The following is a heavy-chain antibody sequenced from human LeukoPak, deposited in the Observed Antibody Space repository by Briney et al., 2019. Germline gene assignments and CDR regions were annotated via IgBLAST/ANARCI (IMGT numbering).Heavy chain of an antibody. D-gene: IGHD3-10*01. V-gene: IGHV3-23*01. J-gene: IGHJ4*02. CDR2: LSGSGGST. CDR3: AKERAGRGITVFDY. Sequence: PGGSLRLSCAASGFTFSTCAMSWVRQAPGKGLEWVSALSGSGGSTYHADSVKGRFTISRDNSKNTLSLQMNSLRAEDTAVYYCAKERAGRGITVFDYWGQGTLVTVSS. CDR1: GFTFSTCA.